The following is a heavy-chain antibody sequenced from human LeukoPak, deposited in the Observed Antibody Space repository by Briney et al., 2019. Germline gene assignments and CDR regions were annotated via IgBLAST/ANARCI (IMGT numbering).Heavy chain of an antibody. V-gene: IGHV4-4*02. CDR2: IYYSGST. Sequence: SETLSLTCGVSGGSISGTNWWSWVRQPPGRGLEWIGYIYYSGSTNYNPSLKSRVTISVDMSKNQFSLKLTSVTAADTAVYYCARDDSNYYDSSGFDYWGQGTLVTVSS. D-gene: IGHD3-22*01. CDR1: GGSISGTNW. CDR3: ARDDSNYYDSSGFDY. J-gene: IGHJ4*02.